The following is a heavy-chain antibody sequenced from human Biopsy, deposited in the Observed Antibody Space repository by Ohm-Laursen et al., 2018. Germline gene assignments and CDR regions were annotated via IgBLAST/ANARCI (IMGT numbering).Heavy chain of an antibody. J-gene: IGHJ4*02. Sequence: SLRLSCAASGFTFSNYYMHWVRQAPGKGLLRVSRIKRDGTTTDYAESVKGRFTISRDNAKNTLYLQMNSLRAEDTAVYYCARGGFFAYSTFDYWGQGALVTVSS. D-gene: IGHD4-11*01. V-gene: IGHV3-74*01. CDR1: GFTFSNYY. CDR3: ARGGFFAYSTFDY. CDR2: IKRDGTTT.